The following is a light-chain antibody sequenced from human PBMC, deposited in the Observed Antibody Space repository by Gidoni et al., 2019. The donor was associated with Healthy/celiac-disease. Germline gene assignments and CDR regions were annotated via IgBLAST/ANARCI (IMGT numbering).Light chain of an antibody. Sequence: DIQLTQSPSFLSASVGDRVTITCRSSQGLSSYLACYQQKPGKAPKLLIYAASTLQSGVPSRFSGSGSWTEFTLAISSLQPEDFATYCCQQLNSYPRTFGQGTKVEIK. CDR2: AAS. J-gene: IGKJ1*01. CDR1: QGLSSY. CDR3: QQLNSYPRT. V-gene: IGKV1-9*01.